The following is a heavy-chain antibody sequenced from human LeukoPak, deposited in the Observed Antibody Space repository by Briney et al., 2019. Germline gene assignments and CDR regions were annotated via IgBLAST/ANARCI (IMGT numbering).Heavy chain of an antibody. Sequence: GGSLRLSCAASGFTVSSNYMSWVRQAPGKGLEWASVIYSGGSTYYADSVKGRFTISRDNSKNTRYLQMNSLRAEDTAVYYCARDAYSSSWYGGAFDIWGQGTMVTVSS. D-gene: IGHD6-13*01. CDR3: ARDAYSSSWYGGAFDI. J-gene: IGHJ3*02. CDR1: GFTVSSNY. V-gene: IGHV3-66*01. CDR2: IYSGGST.